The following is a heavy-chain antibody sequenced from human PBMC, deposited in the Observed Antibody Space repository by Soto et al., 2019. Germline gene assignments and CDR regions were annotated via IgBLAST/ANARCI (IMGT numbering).Heavy chain of an antibody. J-gene: IGHJ4*02. D-gene: IGHD3-22*01. Sequence: GSLRLSCAASVFPVSSYWMSWVRQAPGKGLEWVANIKPDGIEKYYVDSVKGRFTISRDNAKTSLYLQMNSLRAEDSALYFCVRGGYFFNDWGQGTLVTVSS. CDR1: VFPVSSYW. CDR2: IKPDGIEK. CDR3: VRGGYFFND. V-gene: IGHV3-7*01.